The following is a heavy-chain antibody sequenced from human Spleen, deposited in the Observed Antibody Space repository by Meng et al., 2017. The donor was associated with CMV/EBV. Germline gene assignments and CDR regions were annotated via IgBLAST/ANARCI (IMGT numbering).Heavy chain of an antibody. CDR2: IRDDGSHK. Sequence: GESLKISCAASGFRFSAYGIHWVRQAPGKGLEWVAFIRDDGSHKFYADSVKGRFTISRDNSKNTLYLQMNSLRLDDTGVYYCARDRTIFGVVILGEERYWGQGTPVTVS. CDR1: GFRFSAYG. J-gene: IGHJ4*02. CDR3: ARDRTIFGVVILGEERY. V-gene: IGHV3-30*02. D-gene: IGHD3-3*01.